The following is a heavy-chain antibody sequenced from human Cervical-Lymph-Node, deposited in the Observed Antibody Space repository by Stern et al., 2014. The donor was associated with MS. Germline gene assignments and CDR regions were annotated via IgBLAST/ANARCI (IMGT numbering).Heavy chain of an antibody. CDR1: GFTFSDYH. J-gene: IGHJ5*02. V-gene: IGHV3-11*01. CDR3: VKTRTA. CDR2: IGSTGSIG. Sequence: VQLVESGGDLVKPGGSLRLSCAASGFTFSDYHMSWIRQAPGKGLEWVSYIGSTGSIGYYADSVKGRFTISRDNAKNSLYLKMNSLRVEDTAVYYCVKTRTAWGQGTLVTVSS.